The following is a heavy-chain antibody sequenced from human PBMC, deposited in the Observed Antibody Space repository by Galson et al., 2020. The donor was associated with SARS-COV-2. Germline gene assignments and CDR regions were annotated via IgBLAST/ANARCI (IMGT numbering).Heavy chain of an antibody. CDR3: ATHPAYCGGDCYLPLHF. CDR2: FDPEDGET. J-gene: IGHJ4*02. D-gene: IGHD2-21*02. Sequence: GESLKISCKVSGYTLTELSMHWVRQAPGKGLEWMGGFDPEDGETIYAQKFQGRVTMTEDTSTDTAYMELSSLRSEDTAVYYCATHPAYCGGDCYLPLHFWGQGTLVTVSS. CDR1: GYTLTELS. V-gene: IGHV1-24*01.